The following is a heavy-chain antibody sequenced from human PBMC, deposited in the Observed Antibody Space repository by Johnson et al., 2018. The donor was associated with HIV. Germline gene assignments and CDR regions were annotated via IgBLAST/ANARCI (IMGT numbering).Heavy chain of an antibody. J-gene: IGHJ3*02. CDR2: IYSGGNT. CDR3: ARGGVVTAIPHAFDI. Sequence: VQVVESGGGLIQPGGSLRLSCAASGFTVISTYMSWVRQAPGKGLEWVSVIYSGGNTYYADSVKGRFTISRDNSKNTLSLQMNSLRAEDTAVYYCARGGVVTAIPHAFDIWGQGTMVTVSS. D-gene: IGHD2-21*02. V-gene: IGHV3-66*03. CDR1: GFTVISTY.